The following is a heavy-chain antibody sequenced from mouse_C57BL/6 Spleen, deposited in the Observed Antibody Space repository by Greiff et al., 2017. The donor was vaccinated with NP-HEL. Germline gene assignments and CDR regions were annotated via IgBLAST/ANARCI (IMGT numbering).Heavy chain of an antibody. D-gene: IGHD1-1*01. CDR3: ARHGGSSYYFDY. CDR2: ISSGGSYT. V-gene: IGHV5-6*02. CDR1: GFTFSSYG. Sequence: DVMLVESGGDLVKPGGSLKLSCAASGFTFSSYGMSWVRQTPDKRLEWVATISSGGSYTYYPDSVKGRFTISRDNAKNTLYLQMSSLKSEDTAMYYCARHGGSSYYFDYWGQGTTLTVSS. J-gene: IGHJ2*01.